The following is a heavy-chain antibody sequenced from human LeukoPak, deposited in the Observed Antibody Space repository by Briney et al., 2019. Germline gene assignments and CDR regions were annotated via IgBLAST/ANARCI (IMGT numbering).Heavy chain of an antibody. Sequence: PSETLSLTCTVSDGSINNYYWTWIRQPPGKGLEWIGCIHYSGSTNYNPSLKSRVTISVDTSKNQFSLKLSSVTAADTAVYYCARLGIGQTYYFDYWGQGTLVTVSS. CDR3: ARLGIGQTYYFDY. J-gene: IGHJ4*02. CDR1: DGSINNYY. CDR2: IHYSGST. D-gene: IGHD2-2*03. V-gene: IGHV4-59*12.